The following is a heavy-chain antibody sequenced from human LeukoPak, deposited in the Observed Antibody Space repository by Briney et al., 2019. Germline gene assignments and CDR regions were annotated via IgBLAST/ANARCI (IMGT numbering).Heavy chain of an antibody. D-gene: IGHD1-26*01. CDR2: ISAYNGNT. V-gene: IGHV1-18*01. J-gene: IGHJ4*02. Sequence: ASVKVSCKASGYTFTSYAMHWVRQAPGQGLEWMGWISAYNGNTNYAQKLQGRVTMTTDTSTSTAYMELRSLRSDDTAVYYCAREEGAQSDYWGQGTLVTVSS. CDR1: GYTFTSYA. CDR3: AREEGAQSDY.